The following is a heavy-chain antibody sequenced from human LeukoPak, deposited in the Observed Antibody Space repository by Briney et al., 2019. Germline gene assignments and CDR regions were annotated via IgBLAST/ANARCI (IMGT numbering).Heavy chain of an antibody. V-gene: IGHV3-66*01. Sequence: GGSLTLSCAASGFTVSSNYMSWLRQAPGKGLEWVSVIYSGGSTYYAESVKGRFTISRDNSKNTLYLQVNSLRAEDTAVYYCARTPYYYGMDVWGQGTTVTVSS. J-gene: IGHJ6*02. CDR1: GFTVSSNY. CDR3: ARTPYYYGMDV. CDR2: IYSGGST.